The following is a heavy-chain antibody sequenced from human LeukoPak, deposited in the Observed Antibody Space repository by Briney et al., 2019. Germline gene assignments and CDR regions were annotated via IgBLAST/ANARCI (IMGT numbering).Heavy chain of an antibody. Sequence: GGSLRLSCAASGFTFSSYEMNWVRQAPGKGLEWVSYISSSGSTIYYADSVKGRFTISRDNAKNSLYLQMNSLRAEDTAVYYCARELSNSSSWYHDAFDIWGQGTMVTVSS. CDR3: ARELSNSSSWYHDAFDI. J-gene: IGHJ3*02. CDR1: GFTFSSYE. V-gene: IGHV3-48*03. D-gene: IGHD6-13*01. CDR2: ISSSGSTI.